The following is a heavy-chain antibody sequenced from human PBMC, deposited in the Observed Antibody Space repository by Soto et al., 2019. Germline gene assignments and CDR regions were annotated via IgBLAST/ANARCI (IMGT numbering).Heavy chain of an antibody. V-gene: IGHV3-7*04. D-gene: IGHD3-10*01. CDR2: IKEDGTQT. CDR1: GFSLSGFW. Sequence: PGGSLRLSCVVSGFSLSGFWMSWVRQAPGKGLEWVANIKEDGTQTYYVDSVKGRFTISRGNAKNSLFLQMNSLRVEDTAVYYCVRDYFGPGPYWGQGTLVTVSS. J-gene: IGHJ4*01. CDR3: VRDYFGPGPY.